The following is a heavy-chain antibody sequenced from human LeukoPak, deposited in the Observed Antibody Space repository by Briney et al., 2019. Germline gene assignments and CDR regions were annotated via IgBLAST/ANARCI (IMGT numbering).Heavy chain of an antibody. V-gene: IGHV3-23*01. Sequence: GGSLRLSCEASGFPFSSYAMNWVRQAPGKGLEWVSTISGSGGSTYYADSVKGRFTISRDKSKNTVYLQMNSLRAEDTAVYYCTKERGYGYNHIDYWGQGTLVTVSS. CDR1: GFPFSSYA. CDR2: ISGSGGST. CDR3: TKERGYGYNHIDY. D-gene: IGHD5-24*01. J-gene: IGHJ4*02.